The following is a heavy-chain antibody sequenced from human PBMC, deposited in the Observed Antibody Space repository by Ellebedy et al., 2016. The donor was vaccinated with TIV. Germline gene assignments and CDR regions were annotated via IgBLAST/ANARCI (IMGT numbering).Heavy chain of an antibody. D-gene: IGHD1-20*01. CDR3: VREYNFKSWGPGNY. Sequence: GESLKISCAASGFSFNAYGMNWVRQAPGRGLEYVSSISDNSNYIYYADSVKGRFTISRDNAKNSLYLQMNSLRADDTAVYYCVREYNFKSWGPGNYWGQGTLVTVSS. CDR1: GFSFNAYG. J-gene: IGHJ4*02. CDR2: ISDNSNYI. V-gene: IGHV3-21*01.